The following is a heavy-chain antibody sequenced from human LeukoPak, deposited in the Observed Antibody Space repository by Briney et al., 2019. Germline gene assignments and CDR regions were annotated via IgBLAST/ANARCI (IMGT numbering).Heavy chain of an antibody. D-gene: IGHD1-1*01. Sequence: GGSLRLSCAASGFTFSSYAISWVRQAPGKGLEWVAVISYDGNNKYFADSVKGRFTISRDNSKNTLYLQVNSLRTEDTAMYYCARGSGTRVAPYYFDHWGQGTLVTVSS. CDR1: GFTFSSYA. CDR2: ISYDGNNK. J-gene: IGHJ4*02. CDR3: ARGSGTRVAPYYFDH. V-gene: IGHV3-30*03.